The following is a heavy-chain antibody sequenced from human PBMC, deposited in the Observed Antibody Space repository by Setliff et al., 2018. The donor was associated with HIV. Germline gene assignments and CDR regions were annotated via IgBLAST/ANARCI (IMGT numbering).Heavy chain of an antibody. Sequence: PSAPLSLPCAVSGGSVSSHYWNWIRQPPGKGLEWIGCVYSSGSTKYNPSLMSRVTISLDTSKNQFSLKVRSVTAADTAIYYCARRRYDSDGYYFDSWGQGSLVTVSS. D-gene: IGHD3-22*01. CDR1: GGSVSSHY. CDR3: ARRRYDSDGYYFDS. V-gene: IGHV4-59*02. J-gene: IGHJ4*02. CDR2: VYSSGST.